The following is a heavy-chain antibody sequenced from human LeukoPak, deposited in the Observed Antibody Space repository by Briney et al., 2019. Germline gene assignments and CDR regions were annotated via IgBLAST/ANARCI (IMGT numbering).Heavy chain of an antibody. CDR2: INPNSGGT. CDR1: GYTFTGYY. J-gene: IGHJ4*02. CDR3: ARSPPFRYYYDSSGENPFDS. V-gene: IGHV1-2*02. Sequence: WASVKVSCKAPGYTFTGYYMHWVRQAPGQGLEWMGWINPNSGGTNYAQKFQGRVTMTRDTCISTAYMELSRLRSDDTAVYYCARSPPFRYYYDSSGENPFDSWGQGTLVTVSS. D-gene: IGHD3-22*01.